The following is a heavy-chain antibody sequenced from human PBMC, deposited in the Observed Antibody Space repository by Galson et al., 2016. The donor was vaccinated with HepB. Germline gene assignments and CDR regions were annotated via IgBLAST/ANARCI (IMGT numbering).Heavy chain of an antibody. CDR1: GFTFSSYA. V-gene: IGHV3-23*01. CDR2: VSAGDYT. Sequence: SLRLSCAASGFTFSSYAMSWVRQAPGKGLEWVSAVSAGDYTWHADSVRGRFTISRDTSKNTLYLQMNSLRAEDTALYYCAKKDVALGNAMDVWGQGTTVTVSS. D-gene: IGHD2-15*01. CDR3: AKKDVALGNAMDV. J-gene: IGHJ6*02.